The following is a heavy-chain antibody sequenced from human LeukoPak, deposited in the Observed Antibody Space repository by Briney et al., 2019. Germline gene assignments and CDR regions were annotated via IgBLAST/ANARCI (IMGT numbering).Heavy chain of an antibody. Sequence: GGSLRLSCVASGFTFSSYGMSWVRQAPGKGLEWLSNISGSGGTTYYADSVKGRFTISRDNSKNTLYLQMNSLRAEDTAVYYCANLSSSWSKPYLTYGAQEPLVTVS. V-gene: IGHV3-23*01. CDR2: ISGSGGTT. J-gene: IGHJ4*02. D-gene: IGHD6-13*01. CDR1: GFTFSSYG. CDR3: ANLSSSWSKPYLTY.